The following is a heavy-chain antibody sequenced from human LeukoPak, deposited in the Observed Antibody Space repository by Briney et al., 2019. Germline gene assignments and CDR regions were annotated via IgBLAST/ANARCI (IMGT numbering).Heavy chain of an antibody. V-gene: IGHV1-8*01. J-gene: IGHJ5*02. CDR2: MDPNSGNT. Sequence: ASVKVSCKASGYTFTSYDTNWVRQATGQGLEWMGWMDPNSGNTGYAQKFQGRVTMTRNTSISTAYMELSSLRSEDTAVYYCARARGRAVVGRSWFDPWGQGTLVTVSS. CDR3: ARARGRAVVGRSWFDP. CDR1: GYTFTSYD. D-gene: IGHD6-19*01.